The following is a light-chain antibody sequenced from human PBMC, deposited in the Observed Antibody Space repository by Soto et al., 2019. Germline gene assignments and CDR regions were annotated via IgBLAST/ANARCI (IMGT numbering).Light chain of an antibody. CDR1: QSLRYTNGHYY. J-gene: IGKJ1*01. CDR3: MQALQTRT. V-gene: IGKV2-28*01. Sequence: VMTQSPLYLPVTPGEPASISCRSSQSLRYTNGHYYLDWYRQKPGQSPQLLIYLGSNRAPGVPDRFSGRVSGTDFTLKISRVEAEDVGVYYCMQALQTRTFGQGTKV. CDR2: LGS.